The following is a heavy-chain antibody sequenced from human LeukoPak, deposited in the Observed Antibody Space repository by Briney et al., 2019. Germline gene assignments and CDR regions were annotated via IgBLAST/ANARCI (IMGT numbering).Heavy chain of an antibody. CDR3: ATEPPAVAGTFPPVLFDY. J-gene: IGHJ4*02. D-gene: IGHD6-19*01. CDR1: GFTFSSYA. Sequence: GGSLRLSCAASGFTFSSYAMSWVRQAPGKGLGWVSAISGSGGSTYYADSVKGRFTISRDNSKNTLYLQMNSLRAEDTAVYYCATEPPAVAGTFPPVLFDYWGQGTLVTVSS. V-gene: IGHV3-23*01. CDR2: ISGSGGST.